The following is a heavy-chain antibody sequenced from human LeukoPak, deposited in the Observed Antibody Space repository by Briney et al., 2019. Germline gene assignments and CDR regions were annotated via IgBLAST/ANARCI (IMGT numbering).Heavy chain of an antibody. D-gene: IGHD1-7*01. CDR1: GGSISSFY. Sequence: SETLSLTCTVSGGSISSFYWSWIRQPAGKGLKWIGRIYSSGTTNYNPSLNSRLTISVDTSKNQFSLKLSSVAASGPAGYFCARDSAPSDWNYDYRGQATMVSVSP. CDR2: IYSSGTT. CDR3: ARDSAPSDWNYDY. V-gene: IGHV4-4*07. J-gene: IGHJ4*02.